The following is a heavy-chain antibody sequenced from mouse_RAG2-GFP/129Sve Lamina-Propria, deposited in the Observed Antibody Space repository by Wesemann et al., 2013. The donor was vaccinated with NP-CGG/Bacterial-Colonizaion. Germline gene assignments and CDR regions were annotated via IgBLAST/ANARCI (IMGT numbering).Heavy chain of an antibody. D-gene: IGHD1-1*01. CDR3: AEGRGSSTDYYAMDY. J-gene: IGHJ4*01. Sequence: GNGATSYNQKFKGKATLTVDKSSSTAYMQLSSLTSEDSAVYFCAEGRGSSTDYYAMDYWGQGTSVTVSS. CDR2: GNGAT. V-gene: IGHV1-12*01.